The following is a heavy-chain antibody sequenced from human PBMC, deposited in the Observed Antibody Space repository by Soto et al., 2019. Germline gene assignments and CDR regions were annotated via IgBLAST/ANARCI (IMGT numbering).Heavy chain of an antibody. CDR2: IIPIFGTA. J-gene: IGHJ6*02. CDR1: GGTFSSYA. D-gene: IGHD2-2*01. CDR3: ARGERCSSTSCYVAYGMDV. V-gene: IGHV1-69*01. Sequence: QVQLVQSGAEVKMPGSSVKVSCKASGGTFSSYAISWVRQAPGQGLEWMGGIIPIFGTANYAQKFQGRVTITADESTSTAYMELSSLRSEDTAVYYCARGERCSSTSCYVAYGMDVWGQGTTVTVSS.